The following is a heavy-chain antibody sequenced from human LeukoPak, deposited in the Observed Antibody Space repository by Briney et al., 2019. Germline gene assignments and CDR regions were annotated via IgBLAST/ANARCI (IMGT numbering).Heavy chain of an antibody. Sequence: ASVKVSCKASGGTFSSYAISWVRQAPGQGLEWMRGIIPIFGTANYAQKFQGRVTITTDESTSTAYMEPSSLRSEDTAVYYCARGDLRYCSSTSCYPSNWFDPWGQGTLVTVSS. J-gene: IGHJ5*02. CDR1: GGTFSSYA. D-gene: IGHD2-2*01. CDR2: IIPIFGTA. CDR3: ARGDLRYCSSTSCYPSNWFDP. V-gene: IGHV1-69*05.